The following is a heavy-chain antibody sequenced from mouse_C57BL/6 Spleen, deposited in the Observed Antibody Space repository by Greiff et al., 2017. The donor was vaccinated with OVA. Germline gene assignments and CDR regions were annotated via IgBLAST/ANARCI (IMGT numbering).Heavy chain of an antibody. CDR2: ISSGSSTI. CDR3: ERWELGRDYFDY. V-gene: IGHV5-17*01. J-gene: IGHJ2*01. Sequence: EVKVVESGGGLAKPGGSLKLSCAASGFTFSDYGMHWVRQAPEKGLEWVAYISSGSSTIYYADTVKGRFTISRDNAKNTLCLQMTSLRTEDTAMCDWERWELGRDYFDYWGQGTTLTVSA. D-gene: IGHD4-1*01. CDR1: GFTFSDYG.